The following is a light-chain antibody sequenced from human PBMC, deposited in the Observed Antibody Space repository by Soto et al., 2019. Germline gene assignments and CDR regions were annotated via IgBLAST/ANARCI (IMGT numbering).Light chain of an antibody. CDR1: QSVTGNY. V-gene: IGKV3-20*01. Sequence: ILSQSPGILSLSAGERAIRSGRASQSVTGNYLAWYQQKPGQAPRLLMSGASSRATGIPDRFSGSGSGTDFTLTISSLQSEDFAVYYCQQYDICPPTFGQGSNVDIK. J-gene: IGKJ1*01. CDR3: QQYDICPPT. CDR2: GAS.